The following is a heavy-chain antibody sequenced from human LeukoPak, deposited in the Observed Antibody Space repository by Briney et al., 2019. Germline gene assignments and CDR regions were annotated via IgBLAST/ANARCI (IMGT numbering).Heavy chain of an antibody. D-gene: IGHD2-21*02. V-gene: IGHV3-48*03. J-gene: IGHJ6*02. CDR3: ASMMEVVTVNRNYYYYYGMDV. Sequence: SGGSLRLSCAASGFTFSNYEMNWVRQAPGKGLEWVSYISSSGDTICYADSVRGRFTIPRDSAENSLYLQMDSLRAEDTAVYYCASMMEVVTVNRNYYYYYGMDVWGQGTTVTVSS. CDR2: ISSSGDTI. CDR1: GFTFSNYE.